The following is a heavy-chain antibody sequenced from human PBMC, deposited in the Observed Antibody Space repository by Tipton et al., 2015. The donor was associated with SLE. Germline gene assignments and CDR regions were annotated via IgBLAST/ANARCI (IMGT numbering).Heavy chain of an antibody. D-gene: IGHD3-10*01. Sequence: GSLRLSCAASGFTFGDYGMSWVRQTPGKGLEWVSGINWNGGSTGYADSVKGRFTISRDNAKNSLYLQMNSLRTEDTAFYYCARDRRFGELLSNWYFDLWGRGTLVTVSS. CDR1: GFTFGDYG. V-gene: IGHV3-20*04. J-gene: IGHJ2*01. CDR3: ARDRRFGELLSNWYFDL. CDR2: INWNGGST.